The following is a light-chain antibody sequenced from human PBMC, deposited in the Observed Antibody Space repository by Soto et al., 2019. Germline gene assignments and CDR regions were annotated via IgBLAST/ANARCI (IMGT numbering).Light chain of an antibody. J-gene: IGLJ3*02. Sequence: QSALTQPPSASGSPGQSVTISCTGTSSDVGRYNYVSWYQQHTGKAPKLMIYEVSKRPSGVPDRFSGSKSGNTASLTVSGLQAEDEADYYCSSYAGSNNVVFGGGTKLTVL. CDR2: EVS. V-gene: IGLV2-8*01. CDR1: SSDVGRYNY. CDR3: SSYAGSNNVV.